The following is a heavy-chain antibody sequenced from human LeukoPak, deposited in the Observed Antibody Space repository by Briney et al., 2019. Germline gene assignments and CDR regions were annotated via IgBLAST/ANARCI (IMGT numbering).Heavy chain of an antibody. CDR1: GGTFSSYA. CDR3: ARAVRFLGYYYYYMDV. Sequence: ASVKVSCKASGGTFSSYAISWVRQAPGQGLEWMGRIIPIFGTANYAQKFQGRVTITADKSTSTAYMELSSLRSEDTAVYYCARAVRFLGYYYYYMDVWGKGTTVTVSS. J-gene: IGHJ6*03. V-gene: IGHV1-69*06. D-gene: IGHD3-3*01. CDR2: IIPIFGTA.